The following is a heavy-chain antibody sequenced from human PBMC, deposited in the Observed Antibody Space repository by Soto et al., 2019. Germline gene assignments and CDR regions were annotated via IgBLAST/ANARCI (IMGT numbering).Heavy chain of an antibody. V-gene: IGHV1-2*04. Sequence: ASVKVSCKASGYTFTGYYMHWVRQAPGQGLEWMGWINPNSGGTNYAQKFQGWVTMTRDTSISTAYMELSRLRSDDTAVYYCARDLTLAAAVDYYYYGMDVWGQGTTVTVSS. CDR2: INPNSGGT. D-gene: IGHD6-13*01. CDR3: ARDLTLAAAVDYYYYGMDV. J-gene: IGHJ6*02. CDR1: GYTFTGYY.